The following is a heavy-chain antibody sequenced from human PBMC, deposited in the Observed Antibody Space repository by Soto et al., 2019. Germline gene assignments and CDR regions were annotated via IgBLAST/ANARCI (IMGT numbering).Heavy chain of an antibody. CDR3: ALGYCSSTSCYQVY. J-gene: IGHJ4*02. V-gene: IGHV3-30*03. CDR1: GFTFSSYG. CDR2: ISYDGSNK. Sequence: PGGSLRLSCAASGFTFSSYGMHWVRQAPGKGLEWVAVISYDGSNKYYADSVKGRFTISRDNSKNTLYLQMNSLRAEDTAVYYCALGYCSSTSCYQVYWGQGTLVTVPS. D-gene: IGHD2-2*01.